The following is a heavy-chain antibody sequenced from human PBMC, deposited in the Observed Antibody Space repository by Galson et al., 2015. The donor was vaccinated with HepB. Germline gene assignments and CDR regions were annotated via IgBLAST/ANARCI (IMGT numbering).Heavy chain of an antibody. Sequence: CAISGDSVSSNSAAWNWIRQSPSRGLEWLGRTYYRSKWYNDYAVSVKSRITINPDTSKNQFSLQLNSVTPEDTAVYYCARGHSSGWYMDLSYWGQGTLVTVSS. CDR3: ARGHSSGWYMDLSY. V-gene: IGHV6-1*01. CDR2: TYYRSKWYN. D-gene: IGHD6-19*01. J-gene: IGHJ4*02. CDR1: GDSVSSNSAA.